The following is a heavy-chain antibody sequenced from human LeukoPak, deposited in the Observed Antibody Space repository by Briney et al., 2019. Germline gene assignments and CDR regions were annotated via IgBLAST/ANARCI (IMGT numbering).Heavy chain of an antibody. Sequence: ASVKVSCKASGYTFTGYYMHWVRQAPGQGLEWMGIINPSGGSTSYAQKFQGRVTMTRDMSTSTVYMELSSLRSEDTAVYYCARVRYYDSSGYYYDRQDDAFDIWGQGTMVTVSS. CDR2: INPSGGST. CDR1: GYTFTGYY. J-gene: IGHJ3*02. CDR3: ARVRYYDSSGYYYDRQDDAFDI. D-gene: IGHD3-22*01. V-gene: IGHV1-46*01.